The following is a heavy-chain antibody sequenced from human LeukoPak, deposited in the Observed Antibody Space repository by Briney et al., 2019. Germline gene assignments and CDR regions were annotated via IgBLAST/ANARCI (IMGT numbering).Heavy chain of an antibody. J-gene: IGHJ5*02. CDR1: GGSFSGYY. D-gene: IGHD1-1*01. Sequence: SETLSLTCAVYGGSFSGYYWDWIRQPPGKGLEWIGSIYYSGSTYYNPSRKSRFNISVVTTKNQFALKLSSVAAAGKAVDYCARLESSNWFDPWGQGTLVTVSS. V-gene: IGHV4-34*01. CDR2: IYYSGST. CDR3: ARLESSNWFDP.